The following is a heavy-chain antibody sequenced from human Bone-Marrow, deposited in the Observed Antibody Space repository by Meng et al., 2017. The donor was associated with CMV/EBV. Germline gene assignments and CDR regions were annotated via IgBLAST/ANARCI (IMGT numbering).Heavy chain of an antibody. CDR3: ARITGYSSSWYSGFDY. J-gene: IGHJ4*02. V-gene: IGHV2-5*01. CDR2: IYWNDDR. CDR1: GFSLSTSGVG. D-gene: IGHD6-13*01. Sequence: SGPTLVKPTQTLTLTCTFSGFSLSTSGVGVGWIRQPPGKALEWLALIYWNDDRRYSPSLKSRLTISKDTSKNQVVLTMTNMDPVDTATYYCARITGYSSSWYSGFDYWGQGTLVTVSS.